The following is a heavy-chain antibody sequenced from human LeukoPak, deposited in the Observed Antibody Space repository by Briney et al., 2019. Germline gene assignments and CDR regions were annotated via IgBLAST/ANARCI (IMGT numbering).Heavy chain of an antibody. V-gene: IGHV3-74*01. CDR3: ARGDDFWSGYSDY. Sequence: GGSLRLSCAASGFTFSDYWIHWVRQAPGKGLVWVSRINTDGSITNYADSVKGRFSISRDNAKNTLYLQMSSLRAEDTAVYYCARGDDFWSGYSDYWGQGTLVTVSS. J-gene: IGHJ4*02. CDR1: GFTFSDYW. CDR2: INTDGSIT. D-gene: IGHD3-3*01.